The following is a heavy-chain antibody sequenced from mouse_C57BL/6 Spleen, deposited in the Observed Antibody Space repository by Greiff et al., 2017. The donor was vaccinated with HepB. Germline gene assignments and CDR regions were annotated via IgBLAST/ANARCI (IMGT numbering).Heavy chain of an antibody. D-gene: IGHD1-1*02. CDR1: GYSFTGYY. J-gene: IGHJ1*03. Sequence: VQLKQSGPELVKPGASVKISCKASGYSFTGYYMNWVKQSPEKSLEWIGEINPSTGGTTYNQKFKAKATLTVDKSSSTAYMQLKSLTSEDSAVYYCARGRGKEYFDVWGTGTTVTVSS. V-gene: IGHV1-42*01. CDR2: INPSTGGT. CDR3: ARGRGKEYFDV.